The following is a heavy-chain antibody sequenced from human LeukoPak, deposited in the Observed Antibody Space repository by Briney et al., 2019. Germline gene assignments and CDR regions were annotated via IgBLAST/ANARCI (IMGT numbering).Heavy chain of an antibody. D-gene: IGHD4-11*01. J-gene: IGHJ6*02. V-gene: IGHV5-51*01. CDR2: IYPGDSDT. Sequence: GESLKISCKGSGYSFTSYWIGWVRQMPGKGLEWMGIIYPGDSDTRYSPSFQGQVIISADKSISTAYLQWSSLKASDTAMYYCARQTTVTKYYYYGMDVWGRGTTVTVSS. CDR3: ARQTTVTKYYYYGMDV. CDR1: GYSFTSYW.